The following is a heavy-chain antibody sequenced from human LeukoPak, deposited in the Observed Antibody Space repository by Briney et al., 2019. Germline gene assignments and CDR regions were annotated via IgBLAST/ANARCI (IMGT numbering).Heavy chain of an antibody. CDR3: AKGGVGYYYYYMDV. Sequence: GGSLRLSCAASGFTFSSYGMHWVRQAPGKGLEWVAFIRYDGSNKYYADSVKGRFTISRDNSKNTLYLQMNSLRAEDTAVYYCAKGGVGYYYYYMDVWGKGTTVTISS. D-gene: IGHD2-8*01. J-gene: IGHJ6*03. V-gene: IGHV3-30*02. CDR1: GFTFSSYG. CDR2: IRYDGSNK.